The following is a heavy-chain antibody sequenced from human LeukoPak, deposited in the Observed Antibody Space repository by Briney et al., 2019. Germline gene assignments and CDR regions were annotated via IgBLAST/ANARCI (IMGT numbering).Heavy chain of an antibody. V-gene: IGHV1-18*01. D-gene: IGHD6-13*01. CDR2: ISPNSGNT. Sequence: ASVKVSCKASGYTFPNFGITWVRHAPGQGLEWMGWISPNSGNTKSAQKFQGRVTMTTDTSTSTAYMELRSLRSDDTAVYYCARQGVTAAENNYFYYYMDFWGKGTTVTVSS. J-gene: IGHJ6*03. CDR3: ARQGVTAAENNYFYYYMDF. CDR1: GYTFPNFG.